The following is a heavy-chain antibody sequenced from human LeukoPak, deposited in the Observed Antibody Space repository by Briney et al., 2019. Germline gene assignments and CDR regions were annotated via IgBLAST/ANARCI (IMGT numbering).Heavy chain of an antibody. V-gene: IGHV1-2*02. D-gene: IGHD4-11*01. CDR1: GYTFTGYF. CDR3: AKDRYGNYEAPFHYYMDA. CDR2: INPNSGVT. Sequence: ASVKVSCKASGYTFTGYFMHWVRQAPGQGLEWMGWINPNSGVTNYAQKLQGRVTITRDTSIDTAYMQLSRLRSDDTAVYYCAKDRYGNYEAPFHYYMDAWGRGTTVTASS. J-gene: IGHJ6*03.